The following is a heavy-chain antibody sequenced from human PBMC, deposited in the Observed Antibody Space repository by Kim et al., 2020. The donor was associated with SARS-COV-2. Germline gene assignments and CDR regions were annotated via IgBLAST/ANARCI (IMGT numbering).Heavy chain of an antibody. J-gene: IGHJ6*02. V-gene: IGHV3-9*01. CDR2: ISWNSGSI. CDR1: GFTFDDYA. D-gene: IGHD5-18*01. CDR3: AKADTADYYGMDV. Sequence: GGSLRLSCAASGFTFDDYAMHWVRQAPGKGLEWVSGISWNSGSIGYADSVKGRFTISRDNAKNSLYLQKNSLRAEDTALYYCAKADTADYYGMDVWGQGTTVTVSS.